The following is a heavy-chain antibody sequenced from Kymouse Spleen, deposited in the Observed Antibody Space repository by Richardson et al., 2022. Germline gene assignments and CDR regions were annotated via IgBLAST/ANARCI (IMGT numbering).Heavy chain of an antibody. CDR1: GFTFSSYD. Sequence: EVQLVESGGGLVQPGGSLRLSCAASGFTFSSYDMHWVRQATGKGLEWVSAIGTAGDTYYPGSVKGRFTISRENAKNSLYLQMNSLRAGDTAVYYCARSPRRYYGMDVWGQGTTVTVSS. CDR3: ARSPRRYYGMDV. J-gene: IGHJ6*02. CDR2: IGTAGDT. V-gene: IGHV3-13*01. D-gene: IGHD3-10*01,IGHD3-16*02,IGHD7-27*02.